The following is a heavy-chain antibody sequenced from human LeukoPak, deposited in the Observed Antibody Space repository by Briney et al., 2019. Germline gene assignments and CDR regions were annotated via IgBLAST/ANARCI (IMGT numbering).Heavy chain of an antibody. J-gene: IGHJ4*02. Sequence: SETLSLTCAVSGGSFSGYYWSWIRQPPGKGLEWMGEINHSGGTNYNPSLKRRVTISVDTSKNQFALKLSSVTAADTGVYYCARGCSSSSAGGFDYWGQGTLVTVSS. CDR3: ARGCSSSSAGGFDY. CDR1: GGSFSGYY. CDR2: INHSGGT. D-gene: IGHD6-6*01. V-gene: IGHV4-34*01.